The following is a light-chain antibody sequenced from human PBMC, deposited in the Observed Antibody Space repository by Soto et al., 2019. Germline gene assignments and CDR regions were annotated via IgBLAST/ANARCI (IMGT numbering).Light chain of an antibody. V-gene: IGKV1-27*01. CDR1: QGISNY. J-gene: IGKJ3*01. Sequence: DIQMTQSPSSLSASVGDRVTITCRASQGISNYLAWYQQKPGKVPKLLIYAASTLQSGVPSRFRGSGSGTDFTLTISSLQPEDVATYYCQKYNSALGITFGPGTKVDIK. CDR3: QKYNSALGIT. CDR2: AAS.